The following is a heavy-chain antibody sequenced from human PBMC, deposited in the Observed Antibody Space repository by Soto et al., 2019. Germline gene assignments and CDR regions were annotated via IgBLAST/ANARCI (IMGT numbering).Heavy chain of an antibody. Sequence: SETLSLTCTVSGDSISSSSYYWDWIRQPPGKGLEWIGSIYYSGSTYYNPSLKSRVTISVDTSKNQFSLKLSSVTAADTAVYYCARRYSSSFDYWGQGTLVTVSS. J-gene: IGHJ4*02. D-gene: IGHD6-13*01. CDR2: IYYSGST. V-gene: IGHV4-39*01. CDR1: GDSISSSSYY. CDR3: ARRYSSSFDY.